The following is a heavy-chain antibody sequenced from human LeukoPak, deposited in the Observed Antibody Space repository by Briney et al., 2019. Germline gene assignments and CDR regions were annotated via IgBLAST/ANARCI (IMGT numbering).Heavy chain of an antibody. V-gene: IGHV3-49*04. J-gene: IGHJ4*02. Sequence: GGSLRLSCAASGFTFSSYAMSWVRQAPGKGLEWVGFIRSKAYGGTTQYAASVKGRFTISRDDSKSIAYLQMDSLKTEDTAFYYCTRDFDWLRVDYWGQGTLVTVSS. CDR2: IRSKAYGGTT. CDR1: GFTFSSYA. D-gene: IGHD3-9*01. CDR3: TRDFDWLRVDY.